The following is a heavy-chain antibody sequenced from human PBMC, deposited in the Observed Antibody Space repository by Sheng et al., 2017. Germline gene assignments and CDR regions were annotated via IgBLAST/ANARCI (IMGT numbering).Heavy chain of an antibody. CDR2: IYRDGSA. CDR1: GLSVSGNY. Sequence: EVRLVESGGGLIRPGGSLRLSCAASGLSVSGNYMNWVRQAPGKGLEWVSAIYRDGSAYYAASLKGRFTISRDNSKNTLFIQMNSLRPEDTAVYYCARGGLELRPGFLDFWGQGTLVTV. V-gene: IGHV3-53*01. CDR3: ARGGLELRPGFLDF. D-gene: IGHD1-7*01. J-gene: IGHJ4*02.